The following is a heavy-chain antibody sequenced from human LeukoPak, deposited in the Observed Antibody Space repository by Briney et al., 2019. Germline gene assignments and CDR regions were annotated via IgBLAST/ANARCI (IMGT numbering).Heavy chain of an antibody. CDR1: GGFIINYY. J-gene: IGHJ6*02. V-gene: IGHV4-59*12. CDR3: ARDSSYITSSGYYYYGMDV. CDR2: ISYSGST. Sequence: SETLSLTCTVSGGFIINYYWSWIRQPPGQGLEWIGYISYSGSTNYNPSLKSRVTLSVDTSKNQFSLKLTSVTAADTAVYYCARDSSYITSSGYYYYGMDVWGQGTTVTVSS. D-gene: IGHD6-6*01.